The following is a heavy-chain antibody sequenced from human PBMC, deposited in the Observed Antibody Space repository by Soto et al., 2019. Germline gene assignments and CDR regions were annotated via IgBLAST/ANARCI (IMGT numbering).Heavy chain of an antibody. V-gene: IGHV2-5*02. CDR1: GFSLITSGVG. CDR2: IYWDDDK. CDR3: AHIVTGCFT. J-gene: IGHJ5*02. D-gene: IGHD3-16*01. Sequence: QITLKESGPTLVKPTQTLTLTCTISGFSLITSGVGVGWIRQPPGKALVWLALIYWDDDKRYSPSLKSRLTSTKDTSKNQVVLTMTNMDPVDTATYYCAHIVTGCFTWGRGALVTVSS.